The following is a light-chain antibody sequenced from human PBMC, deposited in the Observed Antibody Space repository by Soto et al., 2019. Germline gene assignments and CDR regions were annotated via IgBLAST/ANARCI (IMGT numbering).Light chain of an antibody. CDR1: SSDVGGYNY. CDR2: DVS. CDR3: SSYAGSYILV. Sequence: QSALTQPRSVSGSPGQSVTISCTGTSSDVGGYNYVSWYQHHPGKGPQLIIYDVSKRPSGVFARFSGSKSGNTASLTISGLQAEDEADYYCSSYAGSYILVFGGGTKVTVL. V-gene: IGLV2-11*01. J-gene: IGLJ2*01.